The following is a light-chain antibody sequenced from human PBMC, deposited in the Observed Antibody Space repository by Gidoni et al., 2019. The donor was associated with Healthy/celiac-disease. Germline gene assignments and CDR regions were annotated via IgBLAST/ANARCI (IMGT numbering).Light chain of an antibody. J-gene: IGLJ1*01. CDR2: EVS. CDR1: SSDVGGYNY. Sequence: QSALTQTASVSGSPGQSITISCTGTSSDVGGYNYVSWYQQPPDKAPKLTIYEVSNRASGVSNRFSGSKSGNTASLTISGLQAEDEADYYCSSYTSSRTLVFGTGTKVTVL. CDR3: SSYTSSRTLV. V-gene: IGLV2-14*01.